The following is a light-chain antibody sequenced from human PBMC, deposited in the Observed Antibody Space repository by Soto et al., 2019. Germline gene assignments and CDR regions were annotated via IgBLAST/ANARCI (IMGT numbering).Light chain of an antibody. V-gene: IGKV3-15*01. CDR3: QQYNNWPRALT. Sequence: EIVMTQSPATLPVSPGERATLSCRASQSVSSNLAWYQQKPGQPPRLLIYGASTRATGIPARFSGSGSGTEFTLTISSLQSEDFAVYYCQQYNNWPRALTFGGGTKVDIK. CDR2: GAS. J-gene: IGKJ4*01. CDR1: QSVSSN.